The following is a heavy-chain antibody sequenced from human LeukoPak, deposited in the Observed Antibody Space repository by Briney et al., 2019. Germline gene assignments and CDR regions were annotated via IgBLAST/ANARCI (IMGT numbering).Heavy chain of an antibody. V-gene: IGHV3-74*01. CDR1: GFDYSSNW. Sequence: PGGSLRLSCASSGFDYSSNWMHWVRHAPGQGLVWVSRIKGDGISTNYADSVKGRFTISRDIAKNTLYLQMNSLRAEDTGVYYCVSFYETYWGRGTLVTVSS. D-gene: IGHD2/OR15-2a*01. CDR3: VSFYETY. J-gene: IGHJ4*02. CDR2: IKGDGIST.